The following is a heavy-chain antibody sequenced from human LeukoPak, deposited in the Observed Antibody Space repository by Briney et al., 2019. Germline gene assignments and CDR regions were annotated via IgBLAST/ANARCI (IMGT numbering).Heavy chain of an antibody. D-gene: IGHD3-3*01. CDR3: ARDEGDFWSGYYVGFGAGTQRLYNWFDP. CDR1: GYTISDYF. J-gene: IGHJ5*02. CDR2: ISAYNGNT. Sequence: ASVRVSCKASGYTISDYFMHWVRQAPGQGLEWMGWISAYNGNTNYAQKLQGRVTMTTDTSTGTAYMELRSLRSDDTAVYYCARDEGDFWSGYYVGFGAGTQRLYNWFDPWGQGTLVTVSS. V-gene: IGHV1-18*04.